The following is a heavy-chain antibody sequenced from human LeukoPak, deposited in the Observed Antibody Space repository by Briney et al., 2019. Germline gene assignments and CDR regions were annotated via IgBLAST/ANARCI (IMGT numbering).Heavy chain of an antibody. Sequence: SETLSLTCTVSGGSMSSYYWSWIRQPPGKGLEWIGEINHSGSTNYNPSLKSRVTISVDTSKNQFSLKLSSVTAADTAVYYCARGWGRRFGESSYYYYYGMDVWGQGTTVTVSS. CDR2: INHSGST. CDR3: ARGWGRRFGESSYYYYYGMDV. V-gene: IGHV4-34*01. CDR1: GGSMSSYY. J-gene: IGHJ6*02. D-gene: IGHD3-10*01.